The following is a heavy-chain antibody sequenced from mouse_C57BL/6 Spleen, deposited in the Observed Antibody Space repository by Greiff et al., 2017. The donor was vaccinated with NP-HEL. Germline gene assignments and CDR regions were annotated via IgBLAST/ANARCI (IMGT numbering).Heavy chain of an antibody. V-gene: IGHV7-3*01. CDR2: LRNKANGYTT. J-gene: IGHJ2*01. CDR3: ARYSGGDFDY. D-gene: IGHD4-1*01. Sequence: EVKLVESGGGLVQPGGSLSLSCAASGFTFTDYYMSWVRQPPGKALEWLGFLRNKANGYTTEYSASVKGRFTISRDNSQSILYLQMNALRAEDSATYYCARYSGGDFDYWGQGTTLTVSS. CDR1: GFTFTDYY.